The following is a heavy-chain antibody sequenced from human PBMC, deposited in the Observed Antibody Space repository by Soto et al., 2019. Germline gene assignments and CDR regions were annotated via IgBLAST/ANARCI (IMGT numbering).Heavy chain of an antibody. V-gene: IGHV4-4*02. J-gene: IGHJ4*02. Sequence: QVQLQESGPGLMKPSGTLSLTCAVSGGSITSNWWSWVRQPPGKGLEWIAEIFHTGSANYNPSLMSPLTLSMDKSKNHLSLNLNSVTAADTAVYYCARHIAVSGTRGFDHWGQGTLVTVSS. D-gene: IGHD2-21*01. CDR1: GGSITSNW. CDR3: ARHIAVSGTRGFDH. CDR2: IFHTGSA.